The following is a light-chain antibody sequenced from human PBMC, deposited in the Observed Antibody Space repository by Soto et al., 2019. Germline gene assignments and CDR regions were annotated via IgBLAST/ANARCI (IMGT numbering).Light chain of an antibody. CDR1: YSNIGRTTY. Sequence: QSVLTQSPSVSAAPGQTVTISCSGSYSNIGRTTYVSWYRQLPGSAPKLLIYDGDKRPSEIPDRFSGSKSGTSATLAIPRLQTGDAADYYCGVCDRRPSPYGFGPRTKVT. V-gene: IGLV1-51*01. CDR3: GVCDRRPSPYG. CDR2: DGD. J-gene: IGLJ1*01.